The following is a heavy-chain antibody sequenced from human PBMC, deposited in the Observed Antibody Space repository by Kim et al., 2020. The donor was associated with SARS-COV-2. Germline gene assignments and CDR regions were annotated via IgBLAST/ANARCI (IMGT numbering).Heavy chain of an antibody. V-gene: IGHV1-3*01. CDR2: T. J-gene: IGHJ6*02. CDR3: ASPSAEGGMDV. Sequence: TKYSQQFQGRDTITRDTAASTAYMELRSLGSEETAVYYCASPSAEGGMDVWGQGTTVTVSS.